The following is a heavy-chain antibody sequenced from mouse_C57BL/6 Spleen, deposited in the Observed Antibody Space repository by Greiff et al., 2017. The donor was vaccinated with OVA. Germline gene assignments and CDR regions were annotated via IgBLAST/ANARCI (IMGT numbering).Heavy chain of an antibody. J-gene: IGHJ2*01. Sequence: LVKPGASVKISCKASGYAFSSSWMNWVKQRPGKGLEWIGRIYPGDGDTNYNGKFKGKATLTADKSSSTAYMQLSSLTSEDSAVYFCARKGANWDYFDYWGQGTTLTVSS. D-gene: IGHD4-1*01. V-gene: IGHV1-82*01. CDR2: IYPGDGDT. CDR3: ARKGANWDYFDY. CDR1: GYAFSSSW.